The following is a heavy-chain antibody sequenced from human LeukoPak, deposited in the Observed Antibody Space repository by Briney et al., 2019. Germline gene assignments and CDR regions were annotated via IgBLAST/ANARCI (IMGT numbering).Heavy chain of an antibody. CDR2: IYTSGST. Sequence: SETLSLTCTVSGGSISSYYWSWIRQPAGKGLEWIGRIYTSGSTNYNPSLKSRVTISVDTSKNQFSLKLSSVTAADTAVYYCARVREYCSSTSCSVLYFDYWGQGTLVTVSS. V-gene: IGHV4-4*07. CDR1: GGSISSYY. J-gene: IGHJ4*02. CDR3: ARVREYCSSTSCSVLYFDY. D-gene: IGHD2-2*01.